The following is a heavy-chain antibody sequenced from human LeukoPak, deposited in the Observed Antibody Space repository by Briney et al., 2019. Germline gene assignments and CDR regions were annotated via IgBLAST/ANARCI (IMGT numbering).Heavy chain of an antibody. CDR3: ARVAGTNSNWFDP. CDR2: INPNSGGT. D-gene: IGHD1-7*01. V-gene: IGHV1-2*02. J-gene: IGHJ5*02. Sequence: ASVKVSCKASGYTFTGYYTHWVRQAPGQGLEWMGWINPNSGGTNYAQKFQGRVTMTRDTSISTAYMELSRLRSDDTAVYYCARVAGTNSNWFDPWGQGTLVTVSS. CDR1: GYTFTGYY.